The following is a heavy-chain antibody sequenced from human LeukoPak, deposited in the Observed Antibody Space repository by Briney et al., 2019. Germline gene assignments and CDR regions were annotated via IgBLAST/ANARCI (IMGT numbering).Heavy chain of an antibody. J-gene: IGHJ2*01. V-gene: IGHV1-69*05. CDR1: GGTFISYA. D-gene: IGHD6-13*01. CDR2: IIPIFGTA. Sequence: SVKVSCKASGGTFISYAISWMRQAPGQGLEWMGRIIPIFGTANYAQKFQGRVTITTDESTSTAYMELSSLRSEDTAVYYCARSVELNTELIAASLWYFDLWGRGTLVTVSS. CDR3: ARSVELNTELIAASLWYFDL.